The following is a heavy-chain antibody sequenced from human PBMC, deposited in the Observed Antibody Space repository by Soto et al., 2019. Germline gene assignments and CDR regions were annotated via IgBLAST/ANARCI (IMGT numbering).Heavy chain of an antibody. V-gene: IGHV4-30-2*01. Sequence: QLQLQESGSGLVKPSQTLSLTCAVSGGSISSGGYSWSWIRQPPGKGLEGLGYIYHSGSTYYNPSLKSRVTISVDRTKNQFSLKLSFVTAADTAVYYCAAGGGLPRYYWGKGTLVTVSS. J-gene: IGHJ4*02. CDR1: GGSISSGGYS. D-gene: IGHD5-12*01. CDR3: AAGGGLPRYY. CDR2: IYHSGST.